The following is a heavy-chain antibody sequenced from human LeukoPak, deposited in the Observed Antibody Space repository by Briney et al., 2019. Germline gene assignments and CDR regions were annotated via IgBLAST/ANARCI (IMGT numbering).Heavy chain of an antibody. CDR1: GDSISSSAYT. Sequence: SETLSLTCTVSGDSISSSAYTWGWIRQPPGKGLEWNGAIYSSGNTHYNPSLKSRVTMSVDTSKNQCSLTLGSVTAADTAVYYCARGYFGSGTYSNYFDDWGQGTLVTVSS. CDR2: IYSSGNT. V-gene: IGHV4-39*07. CDR3: ARGYFGSGTYSNYFDD. D-gene: IGHD3-10*01. J-gene: IGHJ4*02.